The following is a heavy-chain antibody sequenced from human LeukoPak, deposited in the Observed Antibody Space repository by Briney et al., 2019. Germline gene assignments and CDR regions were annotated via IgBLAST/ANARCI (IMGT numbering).Heavy chain of an antibody. D-gene: IGHD2-21*02. CDR2: IWYDGSNK. J-gene: IGHJ4*02. V-gene: IGHV3-33*01. CDR1: GFTLSSYG. Sequence: GGSLRLSCAASGFTLSSYGMHWVRQAPGKGLEWVAVIWYDGSNKYYADSVKGRFTISRDNSKNTLYLQMNSLRAEDTAVYYCARSPIVVVTAPWYFDYWGQGTLVTVSS. CDR3: ARSPIVVVTAPWYFDY.